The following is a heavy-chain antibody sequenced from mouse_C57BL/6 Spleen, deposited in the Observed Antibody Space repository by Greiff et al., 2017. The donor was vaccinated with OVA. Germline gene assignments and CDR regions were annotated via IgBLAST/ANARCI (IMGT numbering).Heavy chain of an antibody. CDR3: AKAGATTVVVDFDV. J-gene: IGHJ1*03. D-gene: IGHD1-1*01. CDR2: ISSGSSTI. CDR1: GFTFSDYG. V-gene: IGHV5-17*01. Sequence: EVQLQESGGGLVKPGGSLKLSCAASGFTFSDYGMHWVRQAPEKGLEWVAYISSGSSTIYYADTVKGRFTISRDNAKNTLFLRMTRLRAEDTAMYYCAKAGATTVVVDFDVWGTGTTVTVSS.